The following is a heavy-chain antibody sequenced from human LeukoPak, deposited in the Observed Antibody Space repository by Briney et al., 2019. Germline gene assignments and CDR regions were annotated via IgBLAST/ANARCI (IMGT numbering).Heavy chain of an antibody. Sequence: TTSETLSLTCTVSGGSISSGSYYWSWIRQPPGKGLEWIGEINHSGSTNYNPSLKSRVTISVDTSKNQFSLKLSSVTAADTAVYYCARGRRQLVRPFDYWGQGTLVTVSS. CDR2: INHSGST. CDR1: GGSISSGSYY. V-gene: IGHV4-39*07. J-gene: IGHJ4*02. D-gene: IGHD6-6*01. CDR3: ARGRRQLVRPFDY.